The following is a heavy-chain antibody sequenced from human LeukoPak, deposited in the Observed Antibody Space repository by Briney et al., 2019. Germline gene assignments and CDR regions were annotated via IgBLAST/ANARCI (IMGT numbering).Heavy chain of an antibody. CDR3: ARDTDWSFDY. J-gene: IGHJ4*02. CDR2: INNDRSSI. CDR1: GFTFSGYS. Sequence: GGSLRLSCAASGFTFSGYSMNWVRQAPGKGPEWISYINNDRSSIADSVKGRFIISRDTAENSLFLQMNSLRVEDTALYYRARDTDWSFDYRGQGILVTVSS. V-gene: IGHV3-48*01. D-gene: IGHD2-21*01.